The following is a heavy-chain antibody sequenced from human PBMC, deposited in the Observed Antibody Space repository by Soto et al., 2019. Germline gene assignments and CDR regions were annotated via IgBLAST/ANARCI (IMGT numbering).Heavy chain of an antibody. CDR3: ASSGTAGPHMAAREFDP. D-gene: IGHD6-6*01. CDR1: GFTFSSYW. CDR2: IKQDGSEK. Sequence: EVQLVESGGGLVQPGGSLRLSCAASGFTFSSYWMSWVRQAPGKALEWVANIKQDGSEKYYVDSVKGRFTITRDNAKNPPYLPMHSPRAKATAVYYWASSGTAGPHMAAREFDPWGQGTLVTVSS. V-gene: IGHV3-7*01. J-gene: IGHJ5*02.